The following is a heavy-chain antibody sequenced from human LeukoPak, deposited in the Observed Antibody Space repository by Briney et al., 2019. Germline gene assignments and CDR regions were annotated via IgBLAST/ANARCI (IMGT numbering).Heavy chain of an antibody. D-gene: IGHD3-10*01. CDR3: ARGRRTMVRGVVDI. CDR2: IYYSGST. Sequence: SETLSLTCTVSGSSISNKYWSWIRQPPGKGLEWIGYIYYSGSTNYNPSLKSRVTILVDTSKNQFSLKLSSVTAADTAVYYCARGRRTMVRGVVDIWGQGTMVTVSS. J-gene: IGHJ3*02. CDR1: GSSISNKY. V-gene: IGHV4-59*12.